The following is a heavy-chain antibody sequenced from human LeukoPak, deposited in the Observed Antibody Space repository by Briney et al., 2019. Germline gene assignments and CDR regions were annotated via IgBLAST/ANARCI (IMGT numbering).Heavy chain of an antibody. CDR3: SGERAGTIVDF. V-gene: IGHV4-38-2*02. J-gene: IGHJ4*02. Sequence: SETLSLTCTVSSFSFSTDYYWGWIRPPPGKGLEWIGSVFRTGGTYYNPSLRNRVSISLDMSKNQFSLSLHSVTAPDTAVYYCSGERAGTIVDFWGRGTLVTVSS. D-gene: IGHD3-3*01. CDR2: VFRTGGT. CDR1: SFSFSTDYY.